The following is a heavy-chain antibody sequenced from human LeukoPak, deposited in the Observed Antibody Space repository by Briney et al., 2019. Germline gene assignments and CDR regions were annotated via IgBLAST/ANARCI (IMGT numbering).Heavy chain of an antibody. CDR1: GGSISSYY. CDR3: ARSTSSWFNTDY. CDR2: IYYSGST. V-gene: IGHV4-59*01. D-gene: IGHD6-13*01. J-gene: IGHJ4*02. Sequence: SETLSLTCTVSGGSISSYYWSWIRQPPGKGLEWIGYIYYSGSTNYNPSLKSRVTISVDTSKNQFSLKLSSVTVADTAVYYCARSTSSWFNTDYWGQGTRVTVSS.